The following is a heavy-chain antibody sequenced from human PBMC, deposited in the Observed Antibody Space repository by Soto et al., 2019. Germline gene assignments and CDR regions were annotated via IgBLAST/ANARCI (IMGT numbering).Heavy chain of an antibody. J-gene: IGHJ4*02. CDR2: INHSGST. CDR1: GGSFSGYY. D-gene: IGHD3-10*01. Sequence: NPSETLSLTCAVYGGSFSGYYWSWIRQPPGKGLEWIGEINHSGSTNYNPSLKSRVTISVDTSKNQFSLKLSSVTAADTAVYYCARGGYYGSGSYRDTAMFGYWGQGTLVTVSS. V-gene: IGHV4-34*01. CDR3: ARGGYYGSGSYRDTAMFGY.